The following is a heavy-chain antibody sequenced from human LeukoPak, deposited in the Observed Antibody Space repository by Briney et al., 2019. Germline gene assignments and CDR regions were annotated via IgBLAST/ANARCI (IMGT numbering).Heavy chain of an antibody. V-gene: IGHV3-9*01. Sequence: GRSLRLSCAASGFTFDDYAMHWVRQAPGKGLEWVSGISWNSDSIGYADSVKGRFTISRDNAKNSLYLQMNSLRAEDTALYYCAKAGAYDSSGSFDYWGQGTLVTVSS. D-gene: IGHD3-22*01. CDR2: ISWNSDSI. J-gene: IGHJ4*02. CDR3: AKAGAYDSSGSFDY. CDR1: GFTFDDYA.